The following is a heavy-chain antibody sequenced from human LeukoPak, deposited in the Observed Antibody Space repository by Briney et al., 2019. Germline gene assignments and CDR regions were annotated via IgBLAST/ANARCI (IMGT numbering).Heavy chain of an antibody. CDR3: ARKTGGSLDI. V-gene: IGHV3-48*01. CDR1: GFTFSSYS. J-gene: IGHJ3*02. Sequence: PGGSLRLSCAASGFTFSSYSMNWVRQVPGKGLEWVSYISSSSITIYYADSVKGRFTISRDNAKDSLYLQMNSLRAEDTAVYYCARKTGGSLDIWGQGTMVTVSS. CDR2: ISSSSITI. D-gene: IGHD7-27*01.